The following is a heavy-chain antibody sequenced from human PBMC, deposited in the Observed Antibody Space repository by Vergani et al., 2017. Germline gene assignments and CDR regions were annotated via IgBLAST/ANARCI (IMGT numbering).Heavy chain of an antibody. D-gene: IGHD3-3*01. CDR1: GFSLSTSGVG. CDR2: IYWDDDK. J-gene: IGHJ3*02. V-gene: IGHV2-5*02. Sequence: QITLKESGPTLVKPTQTLTLTCTFSGFSLSTSGVGVGWIRQPPGKALEWLALIYWDDDKRYSPSLKSRLTITKDTSKNQVVLTMTNMDPVDTATYYCARKLTYYDFWSGYFDAFDIWGQGTMVTVST. CDR3: ARKLTYYDFWSGYFDAFDI.